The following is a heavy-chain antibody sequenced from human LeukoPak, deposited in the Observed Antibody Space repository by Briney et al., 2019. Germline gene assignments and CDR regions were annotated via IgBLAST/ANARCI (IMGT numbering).Heavy chain of an antibody. V-gene: IGHV3-74*01. CDR3: ARDTGWYFDL. CDR1: GFTFSGYW. D-gene: IGHD4-17*01. J-gene: IGHJ2*01. CDR2: ITGDGSST. Sequence: GGSLRLSCAACGFTFSGYWMHWVRQVPGKGLVWVSRITGDGSSTTYADSVKGRFTISRDNAKNTVFLQMISLRAEDTAVYYCARDTGWYFDLWGRGTLVTVSS.